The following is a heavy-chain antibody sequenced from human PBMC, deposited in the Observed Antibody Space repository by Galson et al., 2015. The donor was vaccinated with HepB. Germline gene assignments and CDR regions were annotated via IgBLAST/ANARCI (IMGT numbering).Heavy chain of an antibody. J-gene: IGHJ4*02. Sequence: SLRLSCAASGFTFSSYAMHWVRQAPGKGLEWVAVISYDGSNKYYADSVKGRFTISRDNSKNTLYLQMDSLRAEDTAVYYCAKGQKGFTSDPGGFDYWGQGTLVTVSS. CDR1: GFTFSSYA. V-gene: IGHV3-30-3*01. D-gene: IGHD6-19*01. CDR2: ISYDGSNK. CDR3: AKGQKGFTSDPGGFDY.